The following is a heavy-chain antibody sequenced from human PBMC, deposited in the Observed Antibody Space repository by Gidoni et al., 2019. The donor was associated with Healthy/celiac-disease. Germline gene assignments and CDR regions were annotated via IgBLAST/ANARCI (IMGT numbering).Heavy chain of an antibody. D-gene: IGHD2-2*01. Sequence: QVQLQQWGAGLLKPSETLSLTCAVYGGSFSGYYWSWIRQPPGKGLEWIGEINHSGSTNYNPSLKSRVTISVDTSKSQFSLKLSSVTAADTAVYYCALGTDIVVVPAAAPGAFDIWGQGTMVTVSS. V-gene: IGHV4-34*01. CDR3: ALGTDIVVVPAAAPGAFDI. J-gene: IGHJ3*02. CDR1: GGSFSGYY. CDR2: INHSGST.